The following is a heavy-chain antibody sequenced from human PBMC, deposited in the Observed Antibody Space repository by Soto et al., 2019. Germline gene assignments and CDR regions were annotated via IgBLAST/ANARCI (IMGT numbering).Heavy chain of an antibody. J-gene: IGHJ5*02. CDR1: GFNFSTYA. V-gene: IGHV3-23*01. CDR3: AKRSGSAGSFCSNWGAPFDR. D-gene: IGHD6-13*01. CDR2: ISGSGANT. Sequence: LRLSYTASGFNFSTYAMSWVRQAPGKGLEWVSTISGSGANTYYADSVKGRFTISRDNSKNTLYLQMNSLRAEDTALYYCAKRSGSAGSFCSNWGAPFDRWGPGTLVTVPS.